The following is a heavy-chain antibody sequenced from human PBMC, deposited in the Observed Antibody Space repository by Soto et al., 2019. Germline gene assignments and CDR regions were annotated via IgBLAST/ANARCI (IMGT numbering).Heavy chain of an antibody. J-gene: IGHJ4*02. CDR3: ATDTGDIAVVQATT. CDR2: ISPSSTYI. V-gene: IGHV3-21*04. CDR1: GLNFEKCS. Sequence: PGGSLRLSCAASGLNFEKCSMNWVRQPPGKGPEWLASISPSSTYIRYADSVKGRFTISRDNARNSLSLQMMNLRADDTAIYYCATDTGDIAVVQATTWGQGTLVTVSS. D-gene: IGHD2-15*01.